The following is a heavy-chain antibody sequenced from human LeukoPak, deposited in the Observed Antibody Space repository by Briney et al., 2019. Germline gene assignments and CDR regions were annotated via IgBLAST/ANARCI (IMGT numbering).Heavy chain of an antibody. CDR1: DGSISNYY. Sequence: SETLSLTCSVFDGSISNYYWSWIRQPPGKGLEWIGYAYYSGSTTYNPPLESRVTISVDTSKNQFSLKLTAVTAADTAVYYCARRRLGWYSVDYWGQGTLVTVSS. J-gene: IGHJ4*02. CDR3: ARRRLGWYSVDY. D-gene: IGHD6-19*01. V-gene: IGHV4-59*08. CDR2: AYYSGST.